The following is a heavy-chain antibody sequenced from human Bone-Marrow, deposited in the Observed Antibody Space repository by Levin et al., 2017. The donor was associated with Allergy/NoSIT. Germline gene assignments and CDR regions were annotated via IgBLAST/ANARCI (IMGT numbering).Heavy chain of an antibody. J-gene: IGHJ4*02. CDR2: LSASGRSV. D-gene: IGHD5-12*01. Sequence: GGSLRLSCVGSEFNFSHYAMSWVRQAPGKGLEWVSGLSASGRSVYYADSVKGRFTISKDKSNNTVYLQMNSLTAGDTAIYYCARARWQRIYHPLDNWGQGTLVTVSS. V-gene: IGHV3-23*01. CDR1: EFNFSHYA. CDR3: ARARWQRIYHPLDN.